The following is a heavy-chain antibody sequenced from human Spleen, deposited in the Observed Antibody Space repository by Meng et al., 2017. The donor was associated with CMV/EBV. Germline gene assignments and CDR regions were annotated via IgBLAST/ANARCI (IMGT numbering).Heavy chain of an antibody. Sequence: ASVKVSCKASGYTFSNYGISWVRQAPGQGLEWMGWICPYDGDRNYARKFQGRVTMTTDTSTTTAYMELRSLRSDDTAVYYCARDLEYCGSTSCFEDCFDPWGQGTLVTVSS. CDR3: ARDLEYCGSTSCFEDCFDP. D-gene: IGHD2-2*01. J-gene: IGHJ5*02. CDR2: ICPYDGDR. CDR1: GYTFSNYG. V-gene: IGHV1-18*01.